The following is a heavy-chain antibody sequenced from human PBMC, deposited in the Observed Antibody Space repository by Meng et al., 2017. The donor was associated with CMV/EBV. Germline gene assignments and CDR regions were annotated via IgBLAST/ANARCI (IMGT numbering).Heavy chain of an antibody. J-gene: IGHJ6*02. CDR2: INPNSGGT. CDR1: GYTFTGYY. D-gene: IGHD2-2*01. CDR3: ARDLHDCSSTSCYRYYYYYYGMDV. V-gene: IGHV1-2*02. Sequence: ASVKVSCKASGYTFTGYYMHWVRQAPRQGLEWMGWINPNSGGTNYAQKFQGRVTMTRDTSISTAYMELSRLRSDDTAVYYCARDLHDCSSTSCYRYYYYYYGMDVWGQGTTVTVSS.